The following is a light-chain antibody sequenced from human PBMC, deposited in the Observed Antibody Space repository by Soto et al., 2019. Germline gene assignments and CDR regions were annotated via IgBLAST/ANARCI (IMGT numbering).Light chain of an antibody. CDR3: QQYNSPYT. CDR1: QSISSW. CDR2: KAS. Sequence: DIQMTQSPSTLSASVGDRVTITCRASQSISSWLAWYQQKPGKAPKRLIYKASSLESGVPSRFSGSGSGTEFTLTISSLQPDDFATYYCQQYNSPYTFGQGTKLEI. J-gene: IGKJ2*01. V-gene: IGKV1-5*03.